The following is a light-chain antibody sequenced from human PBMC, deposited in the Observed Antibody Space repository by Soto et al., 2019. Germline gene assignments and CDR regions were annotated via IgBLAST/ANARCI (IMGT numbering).Light chain of an antibody. CDR1: SSNIGGGYD. V-gene: IGLV1-40*01. CDR2: GKN. Sequence: QSVLTQPPSVSEAPGQRVTISCTGSSSNIGGGYDVHWFQQLPGTAPKLLFYGKNNRPSGVPDRFSGSTSGTSASLAITGLQTEDEAIYYCATWDFTLNGGVFGGGTKLTVL. J-gene: IGLJ3*02. CDR3: ATWDFTLNGGV.